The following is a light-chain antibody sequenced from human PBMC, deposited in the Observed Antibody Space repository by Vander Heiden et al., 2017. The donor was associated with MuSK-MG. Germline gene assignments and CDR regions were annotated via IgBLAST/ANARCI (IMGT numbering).Light chain of an antibody. CDR3: QQDVRHPYT. Sequence: DIQMTQTPSTLAASVGDRVTITCRASQTINTWVTWYQQKPGRAPSLLIYKASTLDSGVSTRFNGSGSGTEFTLTISSLQPEDSATYYCQQDVRHPYTFGQGTNLEIK. V-gene: IGKV1-5*03. CDR1: QTINTW. J-gene: IGKJ2*01. CDR2: KAS.